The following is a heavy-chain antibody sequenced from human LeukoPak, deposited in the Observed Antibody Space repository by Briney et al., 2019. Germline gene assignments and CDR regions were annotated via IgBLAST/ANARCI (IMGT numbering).Heavy chain of an antibody. CDR2: ISAYNGNT. CDR1: GYTFTSYG. CDR3: AKSPRQSSSGWDNWFDP. V-gene: IGHV1-18*01. J-gene: IGHJ5*02. Sequence: ASVKVSCKASGYTFTSYGISWVRQAPGQGLEYMGWISAYNGNTNYAQTFQGRVTMTTDTSTSTAYMELRSLRSDDTAVYYCAKSPRQSSSGWDNWFDPWGQGTLVTVSS. D-gene: IGHD6-19*01.